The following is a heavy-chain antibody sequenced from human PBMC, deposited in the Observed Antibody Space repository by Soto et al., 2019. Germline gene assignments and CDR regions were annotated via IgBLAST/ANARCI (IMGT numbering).Heavy chain of an antibody. V-gene: IGHV4-34*01. CDR3: ARRRRALPMGRETYAMDV. CDR2: IDHSGGT. D-gene: IGHD3-16*02. J-gene: IGHJ6*02. CDR1: GGSFSDYY. Sequence: QVQLQQWGAGLVKPSETLSLACGVYGGSFSDYYWNWIRQTPGKGLELIGEIDHSGGTNYNPSLKTRATISVDTTKRQVSLRLTFVTAADTGVYYCARRRRALPMGRETYAMDVWGQGTTVTVSS.